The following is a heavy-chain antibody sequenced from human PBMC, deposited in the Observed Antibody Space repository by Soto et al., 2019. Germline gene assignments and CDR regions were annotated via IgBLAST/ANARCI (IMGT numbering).Heavy chain of an antibody. CDR1: GFTFSSYW. V-gene: IGHV3-74*01. D-gene: IGHD3-10*01. J-gene: IGHJ6*02. CDR3: ARDLELLWFGELSRPFGYYYGMDV. CDR2: INSDGSST. Sequence: GGSLRLSCAASGFTFSSYWMHWVRQAPGKGLVWVSRINSDGSSTSYADSVKGRFTISRDNAKNTLYLQMNSLRAEDTAVYYCARDLELLWFGELSRPFGYYYGMDVWGQGTTVTVSS.